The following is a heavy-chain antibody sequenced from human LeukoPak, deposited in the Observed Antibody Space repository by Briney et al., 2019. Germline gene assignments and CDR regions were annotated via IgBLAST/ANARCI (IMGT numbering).Heavy chain of an antibody. CDR3: AKWDRDLYYFDY. Sequence: GGSLRLSCAASGFAFSNYVMSWVRQAPGKGLEWVSSISTSGGGTYYAGSVKGRFTISRDNSKSTLYVQMNSLRAEDASIYYCAKWDRDLYYFDYWGQGTLVTVSS. CDR2: ISTSGGGT. J-gene: IGHJ4*02. V-gene: IGHV3-23*01. CDR1: GFAFSNYV. D-gene: IGHD1-26*01.